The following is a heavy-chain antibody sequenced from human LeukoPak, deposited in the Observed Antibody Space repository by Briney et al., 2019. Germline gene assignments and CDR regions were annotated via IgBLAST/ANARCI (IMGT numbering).Heavy chain of an antibody. Sequence: GGSLRLSCAASGFTFSSYAMSWVRQAPGKGLEWVSAISGSGGSTYYADSVKGRFTISRDNSKNTLYLQMNSLRAEDTAVYYCARYYDILTGYYNPFDYWGQGTLVTVSS. D-gene: IGHD3-9*01. CDR3: ARYYDILTGYYNPFDY. CDR1: GFTFSSYA. CDR2: ISGSGGST. J-gene: IGHJ4*02. V-gene: IGHV3-23*01.